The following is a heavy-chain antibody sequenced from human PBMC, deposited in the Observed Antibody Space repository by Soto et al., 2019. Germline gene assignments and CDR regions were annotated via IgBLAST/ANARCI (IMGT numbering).Heavy chain of an antibody. CDR1: GGSISSSNW. CDR2: IYHSGST. Sequence: QVQLQESGPGLVKPSGTLSLTCAVSGGSISSSNWWSWVRQPPGKGLEWIGEIYHSGSTNYNPSLKRRVTISVDKFKNQCSLKLGSVAAADAAVYYCATVGLERSGGIDYWGQGTLVTVSS. J-gene: IGHJ4*02. CDR3: ATVGLERSGGIDY. V-gene: IGHV4-4*02. D-gene: IGHD1-1*01.